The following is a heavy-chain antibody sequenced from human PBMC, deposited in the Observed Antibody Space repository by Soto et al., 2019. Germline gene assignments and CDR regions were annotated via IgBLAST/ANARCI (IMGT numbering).Heavy chain of an antibody. V-gene: IGHV4-59*01. D-gene: IGHD2-2*02. J-gene: IGHJ5*02. Sequence: SETLSLTCTVSGGSISSYYWSWIRQPPGKGLEWIGYIYYSGSTNYNPSLKSRVTISVDTSKNQFSLKLSSVTAADTAVYYCARLVVPAAIGWLDPWGQGTRVTVSS. CDR3: ARLVVPAAIGWLDP. CDR1: GGSISSYY. CDR2: IYYSGST.